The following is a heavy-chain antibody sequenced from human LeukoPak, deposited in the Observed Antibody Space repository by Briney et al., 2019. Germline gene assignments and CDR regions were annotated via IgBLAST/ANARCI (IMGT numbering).Heavy chain of an antibody. CDR2: IYTSGST. V-gene: IGHV4-4*07. D-gene: IGHD4-17*01. CDR1: GGSISSYY. J-gene: IGHJ5*02. CDR3: ARVWDYGDLLTHRFDP. Sequence: PSETLSLTCTVSGGSISSYYWSWIRQPAGKGLEWIGRIYTSGSTNYNPSLKSRVTMSVDTSKNQFSLKLSSVTAADTAVYYCARVWDYGDLLTHRFDPWGQGTLVTVSS.